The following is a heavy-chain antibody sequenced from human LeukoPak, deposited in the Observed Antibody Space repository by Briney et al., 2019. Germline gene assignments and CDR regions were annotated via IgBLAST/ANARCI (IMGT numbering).Heavy chain of an antibody. CDR2: IYSGGST. Sequence: RGSLRLSCAASGFTVSSNYMSWVRQAPGKGLEWVSVIYSGGSTYYADSVNGRFRIPRDNAKNSLDLEMNSLRAEDTAVYYCARAMSTFGGVRNYFDSWGQGTLVTVSS. D-gene: IGHD3-16*01. V-gene: IGHV3-53*03. CDR3: ARAMSTFGGVRNYFDS. J-gene: IGHJ4*02. CDR1: GFTVSSNY.